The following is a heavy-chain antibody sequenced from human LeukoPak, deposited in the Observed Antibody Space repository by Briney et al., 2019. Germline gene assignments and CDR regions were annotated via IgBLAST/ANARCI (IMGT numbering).Heavy chain of an antibody. CDR1: GYTFTSYD. CDR2: MNPNSGDT. V-gene: IGHV1-8*01. D-gene: IGHD2-21*01. Sequence: ASVKVSCKASGYTFTSYDINWVRQATGQGLEWMGWMNPNSGDTGYPQKFQGRVTMTRSTSISTAYMELSSLRFEDTAVYYCTRSVRNGHIDYWGQGTLVTVSS. J-gene: IGHJ4*02. CDR3: TRSVRNGHIDY.